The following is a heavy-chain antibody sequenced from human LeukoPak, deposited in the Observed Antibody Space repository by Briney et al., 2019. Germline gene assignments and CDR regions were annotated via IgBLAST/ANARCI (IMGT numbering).Heavy chain of an antibody. J-gene: IGHJ4*02. CDR2: IKQDGSEK. V-gene: IGHV3-7*01. Sequence: GGSLRLSCAASGLTFSSHWMSWVRQAPGKGLEWVANIKQDGSEKYYVDSVKGRFTISRDNAKNSLYLQMNSLRAEDTAVYYCAREIHGGLYWGQGTLVTVSS. CDR1: GLTFSSHW. D-gene: IGHD3-16*01. CDR3: AREIHGGLY.